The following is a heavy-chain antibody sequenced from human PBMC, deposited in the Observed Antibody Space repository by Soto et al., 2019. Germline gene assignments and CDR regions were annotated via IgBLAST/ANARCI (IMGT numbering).Heavy chain of an antibody. Sequence: EVQLVESGGGLIQPGGSLRLSCAASGFTVSSNYMSWVRQAPGKGLEWVSVIYSGGSTYYADSVKGRFTISRDNSKNTLYLQMNSLRAEDTAVYYCARDRKQWLAHPYGMDVWGQGTTVTVSS. CDR2: IYSGGST. CDR1: GFTVSSNY. D-gene: IGHD6-19*01. CDR3: ARDRKQWLAHPYGMDV. V-gene: IGHV3-53*01. J-gene: IGHJ6*02.